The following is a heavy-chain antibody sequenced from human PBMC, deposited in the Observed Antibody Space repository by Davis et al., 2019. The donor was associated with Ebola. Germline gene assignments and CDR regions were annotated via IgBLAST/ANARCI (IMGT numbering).Heavy chain of an antibody. V-gene: IGHV4-39*02. J-gene: IGHJ3*02. CDR1: GGSISSSTYY. Sequence: MPSETLSLTCTVSGGSISSSTYYWGWIRQPPGKGLEWIGSIYYSGSTYYNPSLKSRVTISVDTSKNQFSLKLSSVTAADTAVYYCAKDLRDTGAFDIWGQGTMVTVSS. CDR3: AKDLRDTGAFDI. D-gene: IGHD5-18*01. CDR2: IYYSGST.